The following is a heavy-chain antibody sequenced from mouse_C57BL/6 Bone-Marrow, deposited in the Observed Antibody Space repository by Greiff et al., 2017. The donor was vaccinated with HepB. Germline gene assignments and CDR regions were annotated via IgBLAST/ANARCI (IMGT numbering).Heavy chain of an antibody. CDR3: ARRNPYYYAMDY. V-gene: IGHV1-64*01. Sequence: QVQLKQPGAELVKPGASVKLSCKASGYTFTSYWMHWVKQRPGQGLEWIGMIHPNSGSTNYNEKFKSKATLTVDKSSSTAYMQLSSLTSEDSAVYYCARRNPYYYAMDYWGQGTSVTVSS. CDR2: IHPNSGST. J-gene: IGHJ4*01. CDR1: GYTFTSYW.